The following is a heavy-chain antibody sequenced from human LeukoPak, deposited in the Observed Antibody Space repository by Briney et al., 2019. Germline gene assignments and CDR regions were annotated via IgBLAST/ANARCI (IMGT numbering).Heavy chain of an antibody. V-gene: IGHV5-51*01. Sequence: GESPKISCKGSGYSFTSYWIGWVRQMPGKGLEWMGIIYPGDSDTRYSPSFQGQVTISADKSISTAYLQWSSLKASDTAMYYCARQDGCSGGSCYPYAFDIWGQGTMVTVSS. CDR1: GYSFTSYW. J-gene: IGHJ3*02. D-gene: IGHD2-15*01. CDR3: ARQDGCSGGSCYPYAFDI. CDR2: IYPGDSDT.